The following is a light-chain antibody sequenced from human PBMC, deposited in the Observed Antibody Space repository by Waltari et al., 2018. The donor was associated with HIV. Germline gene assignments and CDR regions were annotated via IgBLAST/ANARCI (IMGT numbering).Light chain of an antibody. J-gene: IGKJ2*01. CDR3: QQSQSFLYT. V-gene: IGKV1-5*03. CDR2: KAS. Sequence: DIQLTQSPSTLSASVGDGVTITCRASQSIGYWLAWYQVKPGRGPKLLIYKASSLEGGVPSRFSGSGSGTEFTLTISSPQPDDFATYYCQQSQSFLYTFGQGTKLEIK. CDR1: QSIGYW.